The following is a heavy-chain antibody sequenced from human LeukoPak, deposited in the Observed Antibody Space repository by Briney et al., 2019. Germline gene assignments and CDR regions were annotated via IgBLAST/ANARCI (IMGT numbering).Heavy chain of an antibody. CDR2: ISNDGSKK. Sequence: LAGVSLRLSCAASGFTFSSYGMHWVRQAPGKGLDWVAVISNDGSKKYYADSVKGRFTISRDNSKNTLSLQVSSLRTEDTAVYYCAKDRYSYAFEYSDSWGQGTLVTVSS. CDR1: GFTFSSYG. D-gene: IGHD5-18*01. J-gene: IGHJ4*02. CDR3: AKDRYSYAFEYSDS. V-gene: IGHV3-30*18.